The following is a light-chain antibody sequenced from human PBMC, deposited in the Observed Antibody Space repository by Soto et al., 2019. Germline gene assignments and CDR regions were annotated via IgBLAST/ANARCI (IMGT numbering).Light chain of an antibody. V-gene: IGKV3-20*01. CDR3: QQYDREPYI. CDR2: GAS. CDR1: QSVSRDN. Sequence: EIVLTQSPGTLCLSPGERGTLSCRASQSVSRDNLDWYQQKPGHAPRLLIYGASRRAPGIPDRFSGSGYGTDFTLTISRLEPEDFAVYYCQQYDREPYIFGQGSKVEIK. J-gene: IGKJ2*01.